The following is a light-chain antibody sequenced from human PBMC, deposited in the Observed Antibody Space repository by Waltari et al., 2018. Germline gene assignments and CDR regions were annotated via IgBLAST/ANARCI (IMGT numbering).Light chain of an antibody. CDR3: QAWDSSTAV. CDR1: KLGDKY. Sequence: SYELAKPPSVSVSQGQTASLTCSGDKLGDKYVSWYQQKQGQSPVVVIYRDTERPSGIPERFSGSNSGNTATLTISGTQTMDEADYYCQAWDSSTAVFGGGTKLTVL. V-gene: IGLV3-1*01. J-gene: IGLJ2*01. CDR2: RDT.